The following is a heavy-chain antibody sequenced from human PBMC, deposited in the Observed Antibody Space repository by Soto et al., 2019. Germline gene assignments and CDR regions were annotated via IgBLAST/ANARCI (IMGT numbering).Heavy chain of an antibody. J-gene: IGHJ6*01. CDR3: ARGVVIFGYYYYYGMDV. CDR2: IYTRGST. D-gene: IGHD3-3*01. CDR1: GGSISRYY. V-gene: IGHV4-4*07. Sequence: SETVSLTCTVSGGSISRYYWRWIRQPAGKGLEWIGLIYTRGSTNYNPSLKSRVTMSVDTSKNQFSLKLSSVTAADTAVYYCARGVVIFGYYYYYGMDVWGQGTTVTVSS.